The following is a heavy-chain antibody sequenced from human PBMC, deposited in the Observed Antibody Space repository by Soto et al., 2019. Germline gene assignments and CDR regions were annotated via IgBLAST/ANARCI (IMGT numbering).Heavy chain of an antibody. CDR1: GFTFSRYW. CDR3: ARGVPNYYAMDV. CDR2: IKFDGSNT. J-gene: IGHJ6*02. Sequence: LRLSCAASGFTFSRYWMHWVRQAPGKGLVWVSRIKFDGSNTDYADSVKGRFTISRDNAKNTLYLQMNSLRAEDTALYYCARGVPNYYAMDVWGQGTTVTVSS. V-gene: IGHV3-74*01.